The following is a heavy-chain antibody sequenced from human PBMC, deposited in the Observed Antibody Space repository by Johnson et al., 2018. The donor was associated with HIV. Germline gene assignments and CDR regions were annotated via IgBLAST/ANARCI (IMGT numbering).Heavy chain of an antibody. CDR2: ISWNSGSI. CDR1: GFSFDDYA. Sequence: EVQLVESGGGLVEPGRSLRLSCAASGFSFDDYAMHWVRQAPGKGLEWVSSISWNSGSIGYADSVKGRFTISRDNSKNTLYLQMNSLRAEDTAVYYCAKGAFDIWGQGTMVTVSS. V-gene: IGHV3-9*01. J-gene: IGHJ3*02. CDR3: AKGAFDI.